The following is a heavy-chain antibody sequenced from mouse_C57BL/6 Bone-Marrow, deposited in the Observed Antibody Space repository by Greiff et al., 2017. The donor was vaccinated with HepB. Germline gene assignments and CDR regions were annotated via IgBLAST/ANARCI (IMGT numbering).Heavy chain of an antibody. Sequence: EVHLVESGGGLVKPGGSLKLSCAASGFTFSSYAMSWVRQTPEKRLEWVATISDGGSYTNYPDNVKGRFTISKDNAKNNLYLQMSQLKSEDTAMYYCVVYYDYFYYAMDYWGQGTSVTVSS. V-gene: IGHV5-4*01. CDR1: GFTFSSYA. CDR3: VVYYDYFYYAMDY. J-gene: IGHJ4*01. D-gene: IGHD2-4*01. CDR2: ISDGGSYT.